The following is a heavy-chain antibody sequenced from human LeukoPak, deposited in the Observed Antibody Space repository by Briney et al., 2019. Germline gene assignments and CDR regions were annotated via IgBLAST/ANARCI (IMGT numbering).Heavy chain of an antibody. Sequence: SETLSLTCIVSGGSISSYYWSWIRHPAGKGLEWIGRIYTSGSTNYNPSLKSRVTMSVDTSKNQFSLKLSSVTAADTAVYYCARGRGRGGAFDIWGQGTMVTVSS. CDR1: GGSISSYY. J-gene: IGHJ3*02. V-gene: IGHV4-4*07. D-gene: IGHD3-10*01. CDR2: IYTSGST. CDR3: ARGRGRGGAFDI.